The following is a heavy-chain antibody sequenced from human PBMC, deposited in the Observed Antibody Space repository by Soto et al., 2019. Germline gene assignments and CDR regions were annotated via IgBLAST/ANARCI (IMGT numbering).Heavy chain of an antibody. CDR1: GFTVSSNY. CDR2: ISSGGST. J-gene: IGHJ5*02. V-gene: IGHV3-53*02. Sequence: EVQVVETGGGLIQPGGSLRLSCAVSGFTVSSNYMSWVRQPPGKGPEWVADISSGGSTYYADSVKGRFNSSRYNSKNTLYLQMNSQRAEDTAVYYCARERDGHNPNWFDLWGQGTLVTVSS. CDR3: ARERDGHNPNWFDL. D-gene: IGHD2-8*01.